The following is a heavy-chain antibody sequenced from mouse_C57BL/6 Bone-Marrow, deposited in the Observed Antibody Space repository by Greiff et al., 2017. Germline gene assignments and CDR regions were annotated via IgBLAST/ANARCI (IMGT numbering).Heavy chain of an antibody. V-gene: IGHV1-81*01. J-gene: IGHJ4*01. CDR1: GYTFTSYG. D-gene: IGHD1-1*01. CDR2: IYPRSGNP. Sequence: VQLQQSGAELARPGASVKLSCKASGYTFTSYGISWVKQRTGQGLEWIGEIYPRSGNPYYNEKFKGQATLTADKSSSTAYMALRSLTAEDSAVYFCARTLRVAMDYWGQGTSVTVSS. CDR3: ARTLRVAMDY.